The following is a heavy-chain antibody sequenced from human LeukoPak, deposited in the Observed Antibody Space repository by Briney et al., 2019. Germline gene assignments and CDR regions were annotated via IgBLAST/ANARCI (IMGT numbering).Heavy chain of an antibody. CDR3: AKDGSAAAVTNGMDV. D-gene: IGHD6-13*01. CDR1: GFTFSSYG. Sequence: GGSLRLSCAASGFTFSSYGMHWVRQAPGKGLQWVAVISYDGSNKYYADSVKGRFTISRDNSKNTLHLQMNSLRAEDTAVYYCAKDGSAAAVTNGMDVWGQGTTVTVSS. V-gene: IGHV3-30*18. CDR2: ISYDGSNK. J-gene: IGHJ6*02.